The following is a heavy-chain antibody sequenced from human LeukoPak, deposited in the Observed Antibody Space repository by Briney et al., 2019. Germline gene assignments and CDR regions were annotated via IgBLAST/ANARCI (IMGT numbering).Heavy chain of an antibody. CDR1: GYTFTGYY. CDR3: ARDSTFCDSTSCPAIFDY. D-gene: IGHD2-2*01. CDR2: INPNSGGT. J-gene: IGHJ4*02. Sequence: ASVEVSCKASGYTFTGYYMHWVRQAPGQGLEWMGWINPNSGGTNYAQKFQGRVTMTRDTSISTAYMELSRLRSDDAAVYYCARDSTFCDSTSCPAIFDYWGQGTLVTVSS. V-gene: IGHV1-2*02.